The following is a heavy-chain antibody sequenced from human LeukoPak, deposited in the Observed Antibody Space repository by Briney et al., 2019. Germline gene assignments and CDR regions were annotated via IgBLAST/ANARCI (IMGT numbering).Heavy chain of an antibody. CDR2: INHSGST. V-gene: IGHV4-34*01. D-gene: IGHD6-19*01. CDR1: GGSFSDDY. J-gene: IGHJ3*01. CDR3: ARRRIAVAGSFAFDF. Sequence: SETLSLTCDVHGGSFSDDYWGWIRQPPGKGLEWIGEINHSGSTNYNPSLKSRLTISVDTSKNQFSLNLNSVTSADTAIFYCARRRIAVAGSFAFDFWGQGTIVTVSS.